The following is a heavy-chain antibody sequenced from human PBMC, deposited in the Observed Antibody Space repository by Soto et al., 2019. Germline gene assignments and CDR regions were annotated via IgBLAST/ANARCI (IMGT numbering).Heavy chain of an antibody. CDR3: ARDPLDYSNYDGPGWSYYYYMDV. J-gene: IGHJ6*03. D-gene: IGHD4-4*01. CDR1: GFTFSSYG. CDR2: IWYDGSNK. Sequence: QVQLVESGGGVVQPGRSLRLSCAASGFTFSSYGMHWVRQAPGKGLEWVAGIWYDGSNKYYADSVKGRFTISRDNSKKTLYLQMTSLRADDTAVYYCARDPLDYSNYDGPGWSYYYYMDVWGKGTTVTVSS. V-gene: IGHV3-33*01.